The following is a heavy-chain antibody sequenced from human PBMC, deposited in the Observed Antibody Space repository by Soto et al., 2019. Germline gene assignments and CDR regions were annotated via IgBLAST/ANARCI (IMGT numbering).Heavy chain of an antibody. CDR1: GFSFSSYW. V-gene: IGHV3-74*01. Sequence: EVQLVESGGGLVQPGGSLRLSCAASGFSFSSYWMHWVRQAPGQGLVCVSRINGDGSNTSYADSVKGRFTSSRDNAKNTLYLQMNSLRAEDTAVYYCARLWGSGIGMDVWGQGTTVTVSS. CDR2: INGDGSNT. J-gene: IGHJ6*02. CDR3: ARLWGSGIGMDV. D-gene: IGHD3-10*01.